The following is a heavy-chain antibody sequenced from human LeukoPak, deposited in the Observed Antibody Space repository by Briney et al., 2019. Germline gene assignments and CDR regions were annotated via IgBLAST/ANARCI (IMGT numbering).Heavy chain of an antibody. CDR1: GFSFSDAW. J-gene: IGHJ4*02. V-gene: IGHV3-15*01. CDR3: TTPPD. CDR2: IKPIATGGTT. Sequence: GGSLRLSCTASGFSFSDAWMTWVRQAPGKGLEWVGRIKPIATGGTTEYAAPVKGRFTISRDDSKNTVYLQMNSLESEDTAVYYCTTPPDWGQGTLVTVSS.